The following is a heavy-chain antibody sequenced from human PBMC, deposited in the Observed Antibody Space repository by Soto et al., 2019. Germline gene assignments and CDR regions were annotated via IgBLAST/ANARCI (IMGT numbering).Heavy chain of an antibody. D-gene: IGHD2-15*01. J-gene: IGHJ6*04. Sequence: SETLSLTCTVSGGSISSGGYYWSWIRLHPGKGLEWIGYIYYSGSTYYNPSLKSRVTISVDTSKNQFSLKLSSVTAADTAVYYCAASGVAGGRFSYYGMDGWGRGTTGTAAS. CDR3: AASGVAGGRFSYYGMDG. CDR1: GGSISSGGYY. CDR2: IYYSGST. V-gene: IGHV4-31*03.